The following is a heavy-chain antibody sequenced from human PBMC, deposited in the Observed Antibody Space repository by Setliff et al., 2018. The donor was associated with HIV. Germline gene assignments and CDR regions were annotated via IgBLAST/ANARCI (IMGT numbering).Heavy chain of an antibody. CDR3: ARGFAQGFDY. V-gene: IGHV3-48*03. CDR2: VSSGDSSI. J-gene: IGHJ4*02. D-gene: IGHD2-21*01. Sequence: PGGSLRLSCAASGFTFSTYEMNWVRQAPGKGLEWVAYVSSGDSSIYYADSVKGRFTIYRDNTKNSLFLQMNSLRAEDTAVYYCARGFAQGFDYWGQGTLVTVSS. CDR1: GFTFSTYE.